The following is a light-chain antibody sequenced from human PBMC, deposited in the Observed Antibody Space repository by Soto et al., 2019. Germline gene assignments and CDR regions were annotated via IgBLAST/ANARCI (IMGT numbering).Light chain of an antibody. CDR3: QQSDNRPLT. CDR1: QGIAKY. Sequence: DTQMTQSPSSLSASVGDRVTITCQASQGIAKYLHWYQQKPGKAPKLLIYHASNLQTGVPSRFSGSGSGTDFTLTISSLQPEDIATYFCQQSDNRPLTFGGGTKV. J-gene: IGKJ4*01. CDR2: HAS. V-gene: IGKV1-33*01.